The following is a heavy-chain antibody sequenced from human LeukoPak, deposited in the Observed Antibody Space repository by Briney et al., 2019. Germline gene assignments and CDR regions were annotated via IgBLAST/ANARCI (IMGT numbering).Heavy chain of an antibody. D-gene: IGHD2-2*01. CDR3: ARDLRYCSSTSCYRPHGY. V-gene: IGHV1-18*01. Sequence: ASVKVSCKASGYTFTSYGISWVRQAPGQGLEWMGWISAYNGNTNYAQKLQGRVTMTTDTSTSTAYMELRSLRSDDTAVYYCARDLRYCSSTSCYRPHGYWGQGTLVTVSS. J-gene: IGHJ4*02. CDR2: ISAYNGNT. CDR1: GYTFTSYG.